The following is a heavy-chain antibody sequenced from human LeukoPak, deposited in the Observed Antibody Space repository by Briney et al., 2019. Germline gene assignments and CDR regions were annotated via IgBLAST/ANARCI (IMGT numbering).Heavy chain of an antibody. Sequence: SETLSLTCTVSGGSISSGSYYWSWIRQPAGKGLEWIGRIYTSGSTNYNPSLKSRVTISVDTSKNQFSLKLSSVTAADTAVYYCASRNVDTAMVFDYWGQGTLVTVSS. CDR2: IYTSGST. D-gene: IGHD5-18*01. V-gene: IGHV4-61*02. J-gene: IGHJ4*02. CDR1: GGSISSGSYY. CDR3: ASRNVDTAMVFDY.